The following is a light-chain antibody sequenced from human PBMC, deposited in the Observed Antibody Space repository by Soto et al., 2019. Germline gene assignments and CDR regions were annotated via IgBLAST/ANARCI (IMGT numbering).Light chain of an antibody. Sequence: EIVLAQSPGTLSLSPGERATLSCRASQSVSSSYFAWYQQKPGQAPRLLIYAASSRATGIPDRFSGSGSGTDFTLTISSLEAEDFAVYYCQQRSIWPLTFGQGTRLEIK. CDR2: AAS. V-gene: IGKV3D-20*02. CDR1: QSVSSSY. J-gene: IGKJ5*01. CDR3: QQRSIWPLT.